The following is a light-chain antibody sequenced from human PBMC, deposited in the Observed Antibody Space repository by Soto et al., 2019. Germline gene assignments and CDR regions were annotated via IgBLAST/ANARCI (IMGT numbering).Light chain of an antibody. CDR1: SSNIGAGYD. CDR2: GNS. CDR3: QSYDSILNGRV. V-gene: IGLV1-40*01. J-gene: IGLJ1*01. Sequence: SVLTQPPSVSGAPGQRVTISCTGSSSNIGAGYDVHWYQQLPGTAPKLLIYGNSNRPSGVPDRFSGSKSGTSASLAITGFQAEDEADYFCQSYDSILNGRVFGTGTKLTVL.